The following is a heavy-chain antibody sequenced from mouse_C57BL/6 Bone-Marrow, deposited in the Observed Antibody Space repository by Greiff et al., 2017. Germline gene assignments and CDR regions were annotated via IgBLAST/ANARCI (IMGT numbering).Heavy chain of an antibody. V-gene: IGHV5-6*01. CDR1: GFTFSSYG. Sequence: EVQGVESGGDLVKPGGSLKLSCAASGFTFSSYGMSWVRQTPDKRLEWVATISSGGSYTYYPDSVKGRFTISRDNAKNTLYLQMSSLKSEDTAMYDYARHPHYYGSSYWGQGTTLTVSS. J-gene: IGHJ2*01. CDR3: ARHPHYYGSSY. D-gene: IGHD1-1*01. CDR2: ISSGGSYT.